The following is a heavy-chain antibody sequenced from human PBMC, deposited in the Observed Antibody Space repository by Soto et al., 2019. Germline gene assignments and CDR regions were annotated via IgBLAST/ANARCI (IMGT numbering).Heavy chain of an antibody. CDR2: INSGGTVA. CDR1: GFTYESYA. Sequence: EVQLLESGGGLVQPGGSLRLSCAASGFTYESYAMSWVRQAPGKGLEWVSGINSGGTVAHYADSVKGRFAISRDNSKNTLSLEMNSLRADDTGLYYCAISTGGFGGLFVVPSDYWGQGTLVTV. D-gene: IGHD3-16*02. J-gene: IGHJ4*02. CDR3: AISTGGFGGLFVVPSDY. V-gene: IGHV3-23*01.